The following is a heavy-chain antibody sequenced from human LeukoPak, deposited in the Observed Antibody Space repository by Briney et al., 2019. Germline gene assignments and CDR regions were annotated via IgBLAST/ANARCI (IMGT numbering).Heavy chain of an antibody. CDR3: AGRGQYGWDGYFDY. CDR1: GGSLSSYY. D-gene: IGHD1-26*01. J-gene: IGHJ4*02. CDR2: IYYSGST. Sequence: PSETLSLTCTVSGGSLSSYYWSWIRQPPGKGLEWIGYIYYSGSTNYNHSVKSRVTISVDTSKNQFSLKLSSVVAADTAVYYCAGRGQYGWDGYFDYWGQGTLVTVSS. V-gene: IGHV4-59*01.